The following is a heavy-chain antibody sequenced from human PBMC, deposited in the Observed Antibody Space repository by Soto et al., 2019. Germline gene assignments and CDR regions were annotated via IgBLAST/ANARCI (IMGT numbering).Heavy chain of an antibody. J-gene: IGHJ5*02. Sequence: ASVKVSCKASGYTFTSYDINWVRQATGQGLEWMGWMNPNSGNTGHAQKFQGRVTMTRNTSISTAYMELSSLRSEDTAVYYFVIVSHGGWYSSGWYWFXPWGQGTLVTVSS. CDR1: GYTFTSYD. CDR2: MNPNSGNT. D-gene: IGHD6-19*01. V-gene: IGHV1-8*01. CDR3: VIVSHGGWYSSGWYWFXP.